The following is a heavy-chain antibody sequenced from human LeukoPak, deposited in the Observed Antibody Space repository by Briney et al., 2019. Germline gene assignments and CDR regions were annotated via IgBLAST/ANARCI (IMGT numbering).Heavy chain of an antibody. Sequence: GGSLRLSCAASGFTFSSYGMHWVRQAPGKGLEWVAVISYDGSNKYYADSVKGRFTISRDNSKNTLYLQMNSLRAEDTAVYYCAKDPFVVVPAAMPRPFDYWGQGTLVTVSS. CDR1: GFTFSSYG. CDR2: ISYDGSNK. V-gene: IGHV3-30*18. J-gene: IGHJ4*02. CDR3: AKDPFVVVPAAMPRPFDY. D-gene: IGHD2-2*01.